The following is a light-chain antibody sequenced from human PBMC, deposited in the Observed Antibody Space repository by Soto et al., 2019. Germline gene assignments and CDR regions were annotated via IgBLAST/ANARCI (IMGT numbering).Light chain of an antibody. CDR1: SSNIGAGYP. Sequence: QSVLTQPPSVSGAPGQSVTISCTGSSSNIGAGYPVHWYQRLPGTAPKLLVSTNRPSGVPDRVSASKSGSSASLAITVLQAEDEDDYYCQSYYTRLSRRWVFGGGTKVTVL. J-gene: IGLJ3*02. CDR3: QSYYTRLSRRWV. CDR2: T. V-gene: IGLV1-40*01.